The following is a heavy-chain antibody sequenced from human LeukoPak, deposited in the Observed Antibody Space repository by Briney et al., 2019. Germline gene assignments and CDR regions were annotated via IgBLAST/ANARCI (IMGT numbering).Heavy chain of an antibody. CDR1: GFTFSSYS. Sequence: GGSLRLSCAASGFTFSSYSMTWVRQAPGKGLEWVSSISSSSSYIYYADSVKGRFTISRDNAKNSLYLQMNSLRAEDTAVYYCARDLIYSSGWYDGAFDIWGQGTMVTVSS. CDR2: ISSSSSYI. CDR3: ARDLIYSSGWYDGAFDI. D-gene: IGHD6-19*01. J-gene: IGHJ3*02. V-gene: IGHV3-21*01.